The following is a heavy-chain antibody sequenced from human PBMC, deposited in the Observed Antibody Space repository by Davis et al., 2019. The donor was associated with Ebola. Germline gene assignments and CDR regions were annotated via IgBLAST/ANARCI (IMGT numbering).Heavy chain of an antibody. CDR3: ARDALGSSLSEVAFDI. D-gene: IGHD6-6*01. CDR2: IYTGGAT. CDR1: GFTVSGNY. J-gene: IGHJ3*02. Sequence: GESLKISCAASGFTVSGNYMSWVRQAPGKGLECVSLIYTGGATKYADSVKGRFTISIDSFKNTLYLQMNSLRPDDTAVYYCARDALGSSLSEVAFDIWGLGTMVTVSS. V-gene: IGHV3-66*02.